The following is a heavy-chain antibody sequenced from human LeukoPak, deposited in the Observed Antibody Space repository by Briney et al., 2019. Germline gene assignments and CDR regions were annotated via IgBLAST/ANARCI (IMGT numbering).Heavy chain of an antibody. CDR2: ISGSGGST. V-gene: IGHV3-23*01. CDR1: GFTFSSYA. CDR3: ARGLRDCSSTTCFTYWYFDL. D-gene: IGHD2-2*02. J-gene: IGHJ2*01. Sequence: GGSLRLSCAASGFTFSSYAMSWVRQAPGKGLEWVSAISGSGGSTYYADSVKGRFTISRDNSKNTLYLQLGSLRDEDMAVYYCARGLRDCSSTTCFTYWYFDLWGRGTRVTVSS.